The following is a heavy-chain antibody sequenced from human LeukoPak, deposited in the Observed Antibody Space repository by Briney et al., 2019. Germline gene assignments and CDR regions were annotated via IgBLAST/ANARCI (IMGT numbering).Heavy chain of an antibody. CDR1: GYTFTSYD. Sequence: ASVKVSCKASGYTFTSYDINWVRQATGQGLEWMGWMNPNSGNTGYAQKFQGRVTITRNTSISTAYMELSSLRSEDTAVYYCARAPRRGGLGGTSKKYYYMDVWGKGTTVTVSS. V-gene: IGHV1-8*03. D-gene: IGHD3-16*01. J-gene: IGHJ6*03. CDR2: MNPNSGNT. CDR3: ARAPRRGGLGGTSKKYYYMDV.